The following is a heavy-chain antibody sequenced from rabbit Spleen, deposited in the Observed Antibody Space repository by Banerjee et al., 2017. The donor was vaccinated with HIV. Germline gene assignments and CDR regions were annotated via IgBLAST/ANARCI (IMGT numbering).Heavy chain of an antibody. V-gene: IGHV1S45*01. D-gene: IGHD7-1*01. CDR3: ARGAWSTDCMNL. CDR2: IDAGSSGSA. CDR1: GFTLSSYW. J-gene: IGHJ4*01. Sequence: EESGGDLVKPEGSLPLTCTASGFTLSSYWLCWVRQAPGKGLEWIACIDAGSSGSASYASWAKGRFTISKTSSTTVTLQMTSLTVADTATYFCARGAWSTDCMNLWGPGTLVTVS.